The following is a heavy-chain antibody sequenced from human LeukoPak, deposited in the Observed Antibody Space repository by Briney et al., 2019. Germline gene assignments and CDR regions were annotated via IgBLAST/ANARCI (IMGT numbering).Heavy chain of an antibody. CDR2: MNPNSGNT. J-gene: IGHJ5*02. Sequence: ASVKVSCKASGYTFTSYDINWVRQATGQGLEWMGWMNPNSGNTGYAQKFQGRVTMTRNTSISTAYMELSSLRSEDTAVYYCARAPRQRGWFDPWGQGTLVTVSS. D-gene: IGHD3-10*01. CDR1: GYTFTSYD. CDR3: ARAPRQRGWFDP. V-gene: IGHV1-8*01.